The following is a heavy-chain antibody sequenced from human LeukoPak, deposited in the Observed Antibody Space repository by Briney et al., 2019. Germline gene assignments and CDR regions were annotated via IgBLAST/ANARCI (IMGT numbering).Heavy chain of an antibody. J-gene: IGHJ6*03. V-gene: IGHV1-69*13. Sequence: GASVKVSCKASGGTFSSYAISWVRQAPGQGLEWMGGIIPIFGTANYAQKFQGRVTITADESTSTAYMELSSLRAEDTAVYYCARGEWELEGYYYYMDVWGKGTTVTVSS. CDR2: IIPIFGTA. CDR1: GGTFSSYA. CDR3: ARGEWELEGYYYYMDV. D-gene: IGHD1-26*01.